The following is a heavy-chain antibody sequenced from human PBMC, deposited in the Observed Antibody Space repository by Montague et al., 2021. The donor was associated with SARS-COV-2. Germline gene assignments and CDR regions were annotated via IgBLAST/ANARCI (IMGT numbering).Heavy chain of an antibody. CDR1: GFSLNTSGMC. J-gene: IGHJ4*02. CDR2: IDWDEDQ. V-gene: IGHV2-70*01. Sequence: PALGKPTQTLTLTCTFSGFSLNTSGMCVSWIRQPPGKALEWLALIDWDEDQYYSTSLKTRLTISKDTSKNQVVLTMTNMDPIDTATYYCARSYGDYRDSYFDYWGQGTLVTVSS. D-gene: IGHD4-17*01. CDR3: ARSYGDYRDSYFDY.